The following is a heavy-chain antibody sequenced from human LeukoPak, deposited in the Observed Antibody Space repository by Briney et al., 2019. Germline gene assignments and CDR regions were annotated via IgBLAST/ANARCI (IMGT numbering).Heavy chain of an antibody. CDR3: ARDSDILASDAFDI. V-gene: IGHV3-30*02. D-gene: IGHD3-9*01. CDR1: GSTFDDYG. CDR2: IRYDGSNK. Sequence: GGSLRLSCAASGSTFDDYGMHWVRQAPGKGLEWVAFIRYDGSNKYYADSVKGRFTISRDNAKNSLYLQMNSLRAEDTAVYYCARDSDILASDAFDIWGQGTMVTVSS. J-gene: IGHJ3*02.